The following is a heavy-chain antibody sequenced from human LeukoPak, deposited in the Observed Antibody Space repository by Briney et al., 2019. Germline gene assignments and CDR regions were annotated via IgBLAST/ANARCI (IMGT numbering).Heavy chain of an antibody. CDR1: GYTFTSYD. CDR2: MNPNSGNT. CDR3: ARVVKSGSGWFLDY. V-gene: IGHV1-8*01. Sequence: ASVTVSCKASGYTFTSYDINWVRQATGQGLEWMGWMNPNSGNTGYAQKFQGRVTMTRNTSISTAYMELSSLRSEDTAVYYCARVVKSGSGWFLDYRGQGTLVTVSS. J-gene: IGHJ4*02. D-gene: IGHD6-19*01.